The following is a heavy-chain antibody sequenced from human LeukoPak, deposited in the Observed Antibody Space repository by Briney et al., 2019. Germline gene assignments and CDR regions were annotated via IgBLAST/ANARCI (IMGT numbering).Heavy chain of an antibody. CDR1: GGSFSGYY. V-gene: IGHV4-34*01. D-gene: IGHD1-26*01. Sequence: SETLSLTCAVYGGSFSGYYWSWIRQPPGKGLEYIGEINQSGSTNYNSSLKSRVTISVDTSKNQFSLKMSSVTAADTAVYYCATAWELLPSDAFDIWGQGTMVTVSS. CDR3: ATAWELLPSDAFDI. CDR2: INQSGST. J-gene: IGHJ3*02.